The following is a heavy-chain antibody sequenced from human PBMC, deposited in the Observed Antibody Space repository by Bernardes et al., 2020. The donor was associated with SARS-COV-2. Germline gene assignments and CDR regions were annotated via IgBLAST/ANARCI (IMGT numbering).Heavy chain of an antibody. CDR2: TSYDGSNK. V-gene: IGHV3-30*18. CDR3: AKDHSGSYSFYFDY. J-gene: IGHJ4*02. Sequence: GGSLRLSCAGSGFTFSSYVMHWVRQAPGKGLEWVAVTSYDGSNKYYAHSVKGRFTISRDNSKNTLYLQMNSLRAEDTAVYYCAKDHSGSYSFYFDYWGQGTLVTV. D-gene: IGHD1-26*01. CDR1: GFTFSSYV.